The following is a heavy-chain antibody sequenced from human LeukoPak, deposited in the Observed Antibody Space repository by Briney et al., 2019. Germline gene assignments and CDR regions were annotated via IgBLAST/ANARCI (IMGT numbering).Heavy chain of an antibody. CDR1: GGSISSSSYY. CDR2: IYYSGSN. Sequence: PSETLSLTCTVSGGSISSSSYYWGWVRQPPGKGLEWIGNIYYSGSNHYNPTLKSRVTISVDTSKNQFSLKLSSVTAADTAVYYCARQYHDILTNNNWFGALDIWGQGTMVTVSS. CDR3: ARQYHDILTNNNWFGALDI. D-gene: IGHD3-9*01. V-gene: IGHV4-39*01. J-gene: IGHJ3*02.